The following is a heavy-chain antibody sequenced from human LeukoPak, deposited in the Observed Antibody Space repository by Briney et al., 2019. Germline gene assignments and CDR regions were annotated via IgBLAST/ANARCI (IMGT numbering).Heavy chain of an antibody. D-gene: IGHD4-17*01. V-gene: IGHV3-23*01. CDR1: GFTLSSYW. J-gene: IGHJ4*02. CDR2: ISGSGGST. CDR3: ANSDYGD. Sequence: GGSLRLSCVASGFTLSSYWMHWVRQAPGKGLEWVSAISGSGGSTYYADSVKGRFTISRDNSKNTLYLQMNSLRAEDTAVYYCANSDYGDWGQGTLVTVSS.